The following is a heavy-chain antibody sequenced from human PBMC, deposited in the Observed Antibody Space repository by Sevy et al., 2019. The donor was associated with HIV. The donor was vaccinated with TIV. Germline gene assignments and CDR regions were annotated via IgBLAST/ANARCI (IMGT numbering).Heavy chain of an antibody. CDR2: IGTAGDT. CDR3: ARGMGTWWNDPYYWFDP. V-gene: IGHV3-13*01. Sequence: GGSLRLSCAASGFTFSSYDMHWVRQATGKGLEWVSAIGTAGDTYYPGSVKGRFTISRENAKNSLYLQMNSLRAGDTAVYYCARGMGTWWNDPYYWFDPWGQGTLVTVSS. D-gene: IGHD1-1*01. CDR1: GFTFSSYD. J-gene: IGHJ5*02.